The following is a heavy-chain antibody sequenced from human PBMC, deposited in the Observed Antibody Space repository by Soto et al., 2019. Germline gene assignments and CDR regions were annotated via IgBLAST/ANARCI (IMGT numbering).Heavy chain of an antibody. J-gene: IGHJ4*02. Sequence: LRLSCAASGFTFSSYGLSWVRQAPGKGLEWVSGVDGSGDSTYYADSVKGRFTISRDNSKNTLYLHMNSLRAEDTAVYYCAKRAESACFDYWGQGTLVTVSS. CDR1: GFTFSSYG. CDR3: AKRAESACFDY. CDR2: VDGSGDST. D-gene: IGHD6-19*01. V-gene: IGHV3-23*01.